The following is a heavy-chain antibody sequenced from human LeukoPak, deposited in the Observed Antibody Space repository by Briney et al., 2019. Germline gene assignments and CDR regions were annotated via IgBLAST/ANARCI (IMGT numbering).Heavy chain of an antibody. Sequence: ASVKVSCKASGYTFTSYGISWVRQAPGQGLEWMGWISAYNGNTNYAQKLQGRVTMTTDTSTSTAYMELRSLRSDDTAVYYCARDNNHGSYYDYVWGSYRNRGEFDYWGQGTLVTVSS. V-gene: IGHV1-18*01. J-gene: IGHJ4*02. CDR3: ARDNNHGSYYDYVWGSYRNRGEFDY. D-gene: IGHD3-16*02. CDR1: GYTFTSYG. CDR2: ISAYNGNT.